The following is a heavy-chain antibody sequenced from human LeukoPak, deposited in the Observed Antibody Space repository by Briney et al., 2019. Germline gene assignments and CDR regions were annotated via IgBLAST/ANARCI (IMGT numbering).Heavy chain of an antibody. CDR1: GFTFSSYA. J-gene: IGHJ4*02. CDR3: AKDRPNYYDSSGHYYRRDGDY. CDR2: VSGSGGYT. D-gene: IGHD3-22*01. V-gene: IGHV3-23*01. Sequence: PGGSLRLSCAASGFTFSSYAMSWVRHPPGEGLELVSSVSGSGGYTYYAGSVKGRFAISRDNSKNTLYLQMNSLRAEDTAIYYCAKDRPNYYDSSGHYYRRDGDYWGQGTLVTVSS.